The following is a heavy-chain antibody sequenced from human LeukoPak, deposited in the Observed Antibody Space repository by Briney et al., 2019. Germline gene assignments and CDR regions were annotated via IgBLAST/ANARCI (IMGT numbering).Heavy chain of an antibody. D-gene: IGHD3-22*01. V-gene: IGHV3-7*01. Sequence: GGSLRLSCAASGFTVSSNYMSWVRQAPGKGLEWVANIKQDGSEKYYVDSVKGRFTISRDNAKNSLYLQINSLRAEDTAVYYCARDYYDSSGYYYIDYFDYWGQGTLVTVSS. CDR1: GFTVSSNY. CDR2: IKQDGSEK. CDR3: ARDYYDSSGYYYIDYFDY. J-gene: IGHJ4*02.